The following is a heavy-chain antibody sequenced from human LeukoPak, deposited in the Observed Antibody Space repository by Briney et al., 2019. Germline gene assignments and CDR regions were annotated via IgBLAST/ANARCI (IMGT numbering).Heavy chain of an antibody. J-gene: IGHJ4*02. CDR1: GFTFSSYA. V-gene: IGHV3-30-3*01. CDR2: ISYDGSNK. CDR3: AKGSGLGCSGGSCYDYFDY. Sequence: PGGSLRLSCAASGFTFSSYAMHWVRQAPGKGLEWVAVISYDGSNKYYADSVKGRFTISRDNSKNTLYLQMNSLRAEDTAVYYCAKGSGLGCSGGSCYDYFDYWGQGTLVTVSS. D-gene: IGHD2-15*01.